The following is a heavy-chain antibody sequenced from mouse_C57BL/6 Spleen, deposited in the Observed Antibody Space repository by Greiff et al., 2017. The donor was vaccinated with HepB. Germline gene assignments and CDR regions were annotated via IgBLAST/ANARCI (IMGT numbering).Heavy chain of an antibody. Sequence: EVHLVESGGGLVKPGGSLKLSCAASGFTFSDYGMHWVRQAPEKGLEWVAYISSGSSTIYYADTVKGRFTITRDNAKNTLFLQMTSLRSEDTAMYYCAREASYASSYYLDYWGQGTTLTVSS. CDR1: GFTFSDYG. D-gene: IGHD1-1*01. J-gene: IGHJ2*01. CDR2: ISSGSSTI. CDR3: AREASYASSYYLDY. V-gene: IGHV5-17*01.